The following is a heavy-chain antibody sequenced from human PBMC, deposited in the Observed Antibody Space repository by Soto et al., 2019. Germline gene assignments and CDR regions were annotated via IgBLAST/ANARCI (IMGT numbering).Heavy chain of an antibody. CDR2: IYSGGST. Sequence: GGSLRLSCAASGFTVSSNYMSWVRQAPGKGLEWVSVIYSGGSTYYADSVKGRFTISRHNSKNTLYLQMNSLRAEDTAVYYCASTTTSRQGPTTMNPPYYWGPGTPVTVSS. V-gene: IGHV3-53*04. D-gene: IGHD3-22*01. J-gene: IGHJ4*02. CDR1: GFTVSSNY. CDR3: ASTTTSRQGPTTMNPPYY.